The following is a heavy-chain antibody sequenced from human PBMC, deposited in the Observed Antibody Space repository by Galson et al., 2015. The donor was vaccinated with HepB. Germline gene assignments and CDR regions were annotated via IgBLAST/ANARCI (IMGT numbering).Heavy chain of an antibody. CDR1: GFSFSDPY. Sequence: SLRLSCAASGFSFSDPYMSWIRQAPGRGLQWLAYISSSGATTDYAGSVKGRFTLSRDNVQTSLYLQLNSLGAEATAVYYCARHHCTSISCFDDYWGQGTLVTGSS. J-gene: IGHJ4*02. V-gene: IGHV3-11*04. CDR2: ISSSGATT. CDR3: ARHHCTSISCFDDY. D-gene: IGHD2-2*01.